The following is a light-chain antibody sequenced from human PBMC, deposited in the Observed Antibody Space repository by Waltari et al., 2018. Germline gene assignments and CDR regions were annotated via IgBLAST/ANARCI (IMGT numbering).Light chain of an antibody. CDR3: QQYNNWPPEGT. Sequence: EIAITQPPAPPPLSPRDRATLSSRASQSVSSNLAWYQQKPGQAPRLLIYGASTRATGIPARFSGSGSGTEFTLTISSLQSEDFAVYYCQQYNNWPPEGTFGQGTKVEIK. CDR1: QSVSSN. V-gene: IGKV3-15*01. J-gene: IGKJ1*01. CDR2: GAS.